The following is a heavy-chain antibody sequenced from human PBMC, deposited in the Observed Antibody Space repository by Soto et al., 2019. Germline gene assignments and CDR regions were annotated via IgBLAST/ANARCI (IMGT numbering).Heavy chain of an antibody. Sequence: EVKLLESGGGLAQPGGSLRLSCVGSGFTFDSYAISWVRQAPGERLQWIAAISGSADGTDYAHSGRGRFTISRDNGKKTVHLQMDSLRVEDTAVYFCAKDTVGGYSFWSGYYSDGLDVWGQGTLVTVS. CDR3: AKDTVGGYSFWSGYYSDGLDV. J-gene: IGHJ3*01. V-gene: IGHV3-23*01. D-gene: IGHD3-3*01. CDR2: ISGSADGT. CDR1: GFTFDSYA.